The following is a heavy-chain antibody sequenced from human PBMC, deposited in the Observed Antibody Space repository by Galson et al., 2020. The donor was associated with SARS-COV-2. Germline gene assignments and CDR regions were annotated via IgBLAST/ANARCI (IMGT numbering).Heavy chain of an antibody. J-gene: IGHJ3*02. V-gene: IGHV3-30*03. CDR1: GFTFSSYG. D-gene: IGHD3-22*01. Sequence: GESLKISCAASGFTFSSYGMNWVRQAPGKGLEWVAVISYDGNNQNYADSVKGRFTISRDNPKNTLYLQMNSLRVEDTAVYYCVRLDSSGYWLYDAFDTWGQGTMVTVSS. CDR3: VRLDSSGYWLYDAFDT. CDR2: ISYDGNNQ.